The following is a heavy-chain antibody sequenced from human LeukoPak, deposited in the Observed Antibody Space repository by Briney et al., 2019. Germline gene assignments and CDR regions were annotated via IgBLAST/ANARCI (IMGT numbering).Heavy chain of an antibody. CDR1: GFTFDDYA. Sequence: PGGSLRLSCAASGFTFDDYAMHWVRHAPGKGLEWVSGISWNSGSIGYADSVKGRFTISRDNAKNSLYLQMNGLRAEDTALYYCAKDLIAAAVTDAFDIWGQGTMVTVSS. CDR2: ISWNSGSI. D-gene: IGHD6-13*01. V-gene: IGHV3-9*01. CDR3: AKDLIAAAVTDAFDI. J-gene: IGHJ3*02.